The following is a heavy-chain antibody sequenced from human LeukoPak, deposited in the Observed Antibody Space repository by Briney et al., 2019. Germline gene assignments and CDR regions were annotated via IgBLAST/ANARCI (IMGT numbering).Heavy chain of an antibody. CDR1: GGSISSYY. Sequence: SETLSLTCTVSGGSISSYYWSWIRQPPGKGLEWIGYIYYSGSTNYNPSLKSRVTISVDTSKNQFSLKLGSVSAADTAVYYCASGYYYDSSRYYRFDYWGQGTLVTVSS. CDR3: ASGYYYDSSRYYRFDY. D-gene: IGHD3-22*01. CDR2: IYYSGST. V-gene: IGHV4-59*08. J-gene: IGHJ4*02.